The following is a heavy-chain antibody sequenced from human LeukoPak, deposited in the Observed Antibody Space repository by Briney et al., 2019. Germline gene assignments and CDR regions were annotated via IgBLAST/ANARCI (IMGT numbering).Heavy chain of an antibody. Sequence: SETLSLTCTVSDGSISNYYWNWNRQPAGKGLEWIGRIYTSGTTNYNPSLKTRVTISLDKSKNQFSLKLSSVTAADTAVYYCARSLKMTYSWLDPWGQGAQVTVSS. CDR1: DGSISNYY. V-gene: IGHV4-4*07. D-gene: IGHD4-11*01. J-gene: IGHJ5*02. CDR2: IYTSGTT. CDR3: ARSLKMTYSWLDP.